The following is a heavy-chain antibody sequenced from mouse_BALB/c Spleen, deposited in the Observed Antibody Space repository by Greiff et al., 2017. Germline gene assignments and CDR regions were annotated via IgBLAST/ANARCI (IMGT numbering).Heavy chain of an antibody. J-gene: IGHJ2*01. V-gene: IGHV1-39*01. Sequence: EVQLQEPGPELVKPGASVKISCKASGYSFTDYMMLWVKQSPGKSLEWIGNINPYYGSTSYNLKFKGKATLTVDKSSSTAYMQLNSLTSEDSAVYYCARANWYFDYWGQGTTLTVSS. CDR3: ARANWYFDY. D-gene: IGHD4-1*01. CDR1: GYSFTDYM. CDR2: INPYYGST.